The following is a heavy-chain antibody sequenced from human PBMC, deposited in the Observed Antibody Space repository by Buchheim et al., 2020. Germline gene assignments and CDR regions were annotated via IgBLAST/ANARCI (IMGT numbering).Heavy chain of an antibody. V-gene: IGHV4-61*02. J-gene: IGHJ4*02. D-gene: IGHD4-17*01. Sequence: QVQLQESCPELMKPSQTLSLTCTVSGRSISHGSYSWGWIRQPAGKGLEWIGRIYTSGSTNYNPSLKSRVTISVDTSKNQFSLKLSSVTAAVTAVYYCARVSTSYGDDAFDYWGQGTL. CDR1: GRSISHGSYS. CDR2: IYTSGST. CDR3: ARVSTSYGDDAFDY.